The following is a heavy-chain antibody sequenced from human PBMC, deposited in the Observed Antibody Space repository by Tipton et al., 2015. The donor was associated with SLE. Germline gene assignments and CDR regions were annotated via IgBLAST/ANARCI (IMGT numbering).Heavy chain of an antibody. CDR2: IHPSGSA. CDR3: ARGTPVVVIATLDY. J-gene: IGHJ4*02. D-gene: IGHD2-21*01. V-gene: IGHV4-39*07. CDR1: GGSISSSSHY. Sequence: TLSLTCTVSGGSISSSSHYWGWIRQPPGKGLEWIGEIHPSGSATYSASLKSRVTISVETSKIQFSLRLTSVTAADTAVYYCARGTPVVVIATLDYWGQGTRVTVSS.